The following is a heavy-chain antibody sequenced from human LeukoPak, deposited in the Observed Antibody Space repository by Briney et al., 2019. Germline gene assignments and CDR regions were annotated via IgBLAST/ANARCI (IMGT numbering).Heavy chain of an antibody. CDR1: GFTFSYYA. J-gene: IGHJ4*02. D-gene: IGHD3-10*01. CDR2: ISGSGDST. V-gene: IGHV3-23*01. Sequence: GGSLRLSCAASGFTFSYYAMSWVRQAPGRGLEWVSVISGSGDSTSNADSVRGRFTISRDNSKNTLYLQINSLRAEDTAVYYCAKDGSGSYWQLYFDYWGQGTLVTVSS. CDR3: AKDGSGSYWQLYFDY.